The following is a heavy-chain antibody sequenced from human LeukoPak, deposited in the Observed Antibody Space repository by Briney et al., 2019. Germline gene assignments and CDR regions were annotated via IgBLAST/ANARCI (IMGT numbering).Heavy chain of an antibody. V-gene: IGHV3-9*01. CDR3: ARDRAFYDSSGYLGDFDY. CDR1: GFTFDDYA. D-gene: IGHD3-22*01. J-gene: IGHJ4*02. CDR2: ISWNSGGI. Sequence: GGPLRLSCAASGFTFDDYAMHWVRQAPGKGLEWVSGISWNSGGIGYADSVKGRFTISRDNAKNSLYLQMNSLRAEDTAVYYCARDRAFYDSSGYLGDFDYWGRGTLVTVSS.